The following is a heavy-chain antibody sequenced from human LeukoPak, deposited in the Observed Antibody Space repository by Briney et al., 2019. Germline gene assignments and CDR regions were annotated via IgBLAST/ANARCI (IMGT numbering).Heavy chain of an antibody. J-gene: IGHJ4*02. D-gene: IGHD3-10*01. Sequence: GGSLRLSCAASGFTFTNACMNWVRQAPGKGLEWVGHIKSKTDGGTTTYAAPVKGRFTISRDDSKDTLYLQMNNLKTEDPAVYYCTTAYYYGSGSPDHWGQGTLVTVSS. CDR1: GFTFTNAC. CDR3: TTAYYYGSGSPDH. V-gene: IGHV3-15*01. CDR2: IKSKTDGGTT.